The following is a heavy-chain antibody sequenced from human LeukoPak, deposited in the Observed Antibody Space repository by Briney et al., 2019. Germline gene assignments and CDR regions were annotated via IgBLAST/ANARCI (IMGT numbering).Heavy chain of an antibody. V-gene: IGHV3-30*18. CDR2: ISYDGSSK. CDR3: AKDYDSSGRAAFDI. CDR1: GFTFNSFG. D-gene: IGHD3-22*01. J-gene: IGHJ3*02. Sequence: GGSLRLSCAASGFTFNSFGMHWVRQAPGKGLEWVAVISYDGSSKYFADSVKGRFTISRDNSKNTLYLQMNSLRAEDTAVYYCAKDYDSSGRAAFDIWGQGTMVTVSS.